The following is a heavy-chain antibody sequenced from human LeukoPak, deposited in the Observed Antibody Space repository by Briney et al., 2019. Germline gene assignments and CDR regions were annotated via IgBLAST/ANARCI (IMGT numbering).Heavy chain of an antibody. V-gene: IGHV1-69*13. CDR2: IIPIFGTA. CDR3: ARSHTVVVPAAISYYYYYGMDV. J-gene: IGHJ6*04. D-gene: IGHD2-2*01. CDR1: GGTFSRYA. Sequence: SVKVSCKASGGTFSRYAISWVRQAPGQGLEWMGGIIPIFGTANYAQKFQGRVTITADESTSTAYMELSSLRSEDTAVYYCARSHTVVVPAAISYYYYYGMDVWGEGTTVTVSS.